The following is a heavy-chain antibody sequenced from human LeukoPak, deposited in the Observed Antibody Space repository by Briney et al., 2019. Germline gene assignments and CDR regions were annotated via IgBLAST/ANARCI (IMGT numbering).Heavy chain of an antibody. D-gene: IGHD2-8*01. CDR3: ARDSSIVLMVYAIPDSFGPDY. V-gene: IGHV3-33*01. J-gene: IGHJ4*02. CDR2: IWYDGSNK. Sequence: GGSLRLSCAASGFTFSSHGTHWVRQAPGKGLEWGAVIWYDGSNKYYADSVKGRCTISRDNSENTLYLQMTSLRAEDTAVYYCARDSSIVLMVYAIPDSFGPDYWGQGTLVTVSS. CDR1: GFTFSSHG.